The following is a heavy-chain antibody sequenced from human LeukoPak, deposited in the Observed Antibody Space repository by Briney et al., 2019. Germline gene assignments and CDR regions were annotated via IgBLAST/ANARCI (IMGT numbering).Heavy chain of an antibody. CDR1: GGSISSYY. J-gene: IGHJ6*03. CDR3: ARHIGGGIEDMDV. V-gene: IGHV4-59*08. CDR2: IYYSGNT. Sequence: SETLSLTCTVSGGSISSYYWSWIRQPPGRGLEWIGYIYYSGNTNYNPSLKSRVTISVDTSKNQFFLKMSSVTAADTAVYYCARHIGGGIEDMDVWGKGTKVIVSS. D-gene: IGHD3-16*02.